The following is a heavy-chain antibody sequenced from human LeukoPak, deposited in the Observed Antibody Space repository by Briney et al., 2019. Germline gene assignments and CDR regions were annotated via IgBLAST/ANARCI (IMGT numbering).Heavy chain of an antibody. CDR1: GFTVSSNY. CDR2: IYSDRST. J-gene: IGHJ6*03. V-gene: IGHV3-53*01. CDR3: ARVSPNYYYYMDV. Sequence: GGSLRLSCAASGFTVSSNYMSWVRQAAGKGLEWVSVIYSDRSTYYADSVKGRFTISRDNAKNSLYLQMNSLRAEDTAVYYCARVSPNYYYYMDVWGKGTTVTISS.